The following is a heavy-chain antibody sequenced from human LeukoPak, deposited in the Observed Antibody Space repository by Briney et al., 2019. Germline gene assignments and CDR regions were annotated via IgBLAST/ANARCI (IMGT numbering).Heavy chain of an antibody. V-gene: IGHV4-30-4*01. CDR2: IYYSGST. D-gene: IGHD6-6*01. J-gene: IGHJ4*02. Sequence: PSETLSLTCTVSGGSISSGDYYWSWIRQPPGKGLEWIGYIYYSGSTYYNPSLKSRVTISVDTSKNQFSLKLSSVTAADTAVYYCARTLYSSSSLFGYWGQGTLVTVSP. CDR3: ARTLYSSSSLFGY. CDR1: GGSISSGDYY.